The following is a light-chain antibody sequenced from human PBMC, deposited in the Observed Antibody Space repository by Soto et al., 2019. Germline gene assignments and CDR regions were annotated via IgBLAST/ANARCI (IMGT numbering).Light chain of an antibody. J-gene: IGLJ2*01. V-gene: IGLV2-23*01. CDR1: SSDVGSYNL. CDR2: QGT. Sequence: QSALTQPASVSGSPGQSITISCTGTSSDVGSYNLVSWYQQYPGKAPKLMIYQGTKRPSGVSNRFSGSKSGNTASLTISGLQAEDEADYFCCSYVGSSTFVVFGGGTKLTVL. CDR3: CSYVGSSTFVV.